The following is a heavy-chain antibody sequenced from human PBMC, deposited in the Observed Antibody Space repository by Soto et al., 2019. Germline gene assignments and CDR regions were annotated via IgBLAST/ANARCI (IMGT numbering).Heavy chain of an antibody. CDR1: GFTFSSYS. V-gene: IGHV3-21*01. CDR3: AREYFDWLQHYYYYGMDV. Sequence: GGSLRLSCASSGFTFSSYSMNLVRQAPGKGLEWVSSISSGSSYIYYADSVKGRFTISRDNAKNSLYLQMNSLRAEDTAVYYCAREYFDWLQHYYYYGMDVWGQGTTVTVSS. CDR2: ISSGSSYI. D-gene: IGHD3-9*01. J-gene: IGHJ6*02.